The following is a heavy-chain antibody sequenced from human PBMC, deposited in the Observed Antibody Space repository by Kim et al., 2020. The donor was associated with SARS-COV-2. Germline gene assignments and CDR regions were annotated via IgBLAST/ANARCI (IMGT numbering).Heavy chain of an antibody. CDR2: T. Sequence: TNCHPSLTRRVTIAVDTSKNQFSLRLSSVTAADTAVYYCARGGAVVRGVNWGQGTLVTVSS. J-gene: IGHJ4*02. D-gene: IGHD3-10*01. V-gene: IGHV4-34*01. CDR3: ARGGAVVRGVN.